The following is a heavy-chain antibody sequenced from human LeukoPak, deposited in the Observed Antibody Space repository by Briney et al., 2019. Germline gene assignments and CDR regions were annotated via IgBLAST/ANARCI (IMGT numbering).Heavy chain of an antibody. D-gene: IGHD2-21*02. V-gene: IGHV3-7*05. Sequence: GGSLRLSCAASGFTFSNYWMSWVRQAPGKGLEWVADIKQDGTQKYYVDSVEGRFTISRDNAKNSLYLQMNSLRVEDTAVYYCARDCGSDCSQAFDIWGQGTMVTLSS. J-gene: IGHJ3*02. CDR2: IKQDGTQK. CDR3: ARDCGSDCSQAFDI. CDR1: GFTFSNYW.